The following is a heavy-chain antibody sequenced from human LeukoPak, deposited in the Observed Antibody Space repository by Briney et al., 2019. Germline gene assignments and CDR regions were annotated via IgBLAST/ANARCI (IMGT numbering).Heavy chain of an antibody. J-gene: IGHJ4*02. D-gene: IGHD3-10*01. CDR1: GGSISSSSYY. V-gene: IGHV4-39*01. CDR3: ARHSSYYGNFDY. Sequence: SQTLSLTCTVSGGSISSSSYYWGWIRQPPGKGLEWIGSIYHSGSSYYNPSLKSRVTISVDTSKNQFSLKLSSVTAADTAVYYCARHSSYYGNFDYWGQGTLVTVSS. CDR2: IYHSGSS.